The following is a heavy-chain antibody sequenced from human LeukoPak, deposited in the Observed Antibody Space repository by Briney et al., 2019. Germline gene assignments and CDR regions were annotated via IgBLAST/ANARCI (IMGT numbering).Heavy chain of an antibody. V-gene: IGHV6-1*01. CDR3: ARVEVVVAATRHAFDI. CDR1: GDSVSSNNAA. CDR2: TYYRSKWYN. J-gene: IGHJ3*02. D-gene: IGHD2-15*01. Sequence: SQTLSLTCAISGDSVSSNNAAWNWIRQSPSRGLEWLGRTYYRSKWYNDYAVSVKSRITINPDTSKNQFSLQLNSVTPEDTAVYYCARVEVVVAATRHAFDIWGQGTMVTVSS.